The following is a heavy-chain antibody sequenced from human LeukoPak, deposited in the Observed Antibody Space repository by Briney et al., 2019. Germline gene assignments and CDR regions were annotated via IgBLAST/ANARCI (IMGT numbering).Heavy chain of an antibody. V-gene: IGHV1-69*10. J-gene: IGHJ6*03. CDR3: ARAGSSSSRVNYYYYMDV. CDR1: GGTFSSYA. D-gene: IGHD6-6*01. Sequence: SVKVSCKASGGTFSSYAISWVRQAPGQGLEWMGRIIPILGIANYAQKFQGRVTITADKSTSTAYMELSSLRSEDTAVYYCARAGSSSSRVNYYYYMDVWGKGTTVTVSS. CDR2: IIPILGIA.